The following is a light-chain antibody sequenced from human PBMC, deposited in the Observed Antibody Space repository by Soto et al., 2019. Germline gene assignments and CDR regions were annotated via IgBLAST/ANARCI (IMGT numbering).Light chain of an antibody. CDR3: QQYYSYPRT. V-gene: IGKV1-8*01. Sequence: AIRMTQSPSSFSASTGDRVTITCRASQGISSYLASYQQKPGKAPKLLIYAASTLQSGVPSRFSGSGSGTDFTLTISCLQSEDFATYYCQQYYSYPRTFGQGTKVDIK. CDR2: AAS. J-gene: IGKJ1*01. CDR1: QGISSY.